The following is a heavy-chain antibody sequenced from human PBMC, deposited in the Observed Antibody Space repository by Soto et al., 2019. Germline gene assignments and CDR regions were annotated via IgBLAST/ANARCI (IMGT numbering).Heavy chain of an antibody. V-gene: IGHV1-18*01. Sequence: ASVKVSCKASGYTFTSYGISWVRQAPGQGLEWMGWISAYNGNTNYAQKLQGRVTMTTDTSTSTAYMELRRLRADDTAVYYCERDWAAAGRVDYWGQGPLVTVSS. D-gene: IGHD6-13*01. CDR3: ERDWAAAGRVDY. J-gene: IGHJ4*02. CDR2: ISAYNGNT. CDR1: GYTFTSYG.